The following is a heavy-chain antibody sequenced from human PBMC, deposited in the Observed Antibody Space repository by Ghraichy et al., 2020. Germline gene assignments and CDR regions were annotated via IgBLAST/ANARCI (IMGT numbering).Heavy chain of an antibody. Sequence: SVKVSCKASGGTFSSYAISWVRQAPGQGLEWMGGIIPIFGTANYAQKFQGRVTITADESTSTAYMELSSLRSEDTAVYYCARDRVRGGRYFDWLPKSWGQGTLVTVSS. CDR1: GGTFSSYA. CDR2: IIPIFGTA. CDR3: ARDRVRGGRYFDWLPKS. V-gene: IGHV1-69*13. J-gene: IGHJ4*02. D-gene: IGHD3-9*01.